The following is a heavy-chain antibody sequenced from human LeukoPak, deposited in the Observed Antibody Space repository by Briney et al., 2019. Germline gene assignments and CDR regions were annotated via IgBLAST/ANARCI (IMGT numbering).Heavy chain of an antibody. J-gene: IGHJ4*02. CDR1: GFTFSSYG. CDR3: ARAGYCSGGSCYGSDY. D-gene: IGHD2-15*01. Sequence: GGSLRLSCAASGFTFSSYGMYGVRQAPGKGLDWVALIWYDGSNKYYAASVMGRFAISRDNSKNTMYLQMNSLRAEDTAVYYCARAGYCSGGSCYGSDYWGQGTLVTVSS. V-gene: IGHV3-33*01. CDR2: IWYDGSNK.